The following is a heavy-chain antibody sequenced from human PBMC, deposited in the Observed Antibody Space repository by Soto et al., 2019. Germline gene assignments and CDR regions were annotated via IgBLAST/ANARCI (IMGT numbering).Heavy chain of an antibody. CDR2: IWHTGRP. D-gene: IGHD2-15*01. J-gene: IGHJ4*02. CDR1: GDSLTNNHW. V-gene: IGHV4-4*02. CDR3: VRDSRTGCSSINCYMH. Sequence: QLQLRESGPGLVQPSGTLSLTCDVSGDSLTNNHWWSWVRQAPGQGLEWIGEIWHTGRPNYNPSLKSRVAISIDKSKNQFSLKWSSVTAADTAVYYCVRDSRTGCSSINCYMHWGQGTLVTVSS.